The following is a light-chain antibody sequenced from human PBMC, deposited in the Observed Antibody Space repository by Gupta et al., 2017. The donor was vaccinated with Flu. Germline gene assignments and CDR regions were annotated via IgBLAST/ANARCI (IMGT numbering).Light chain of an antibody. CDR1: QSVSSN. CDR3: QQYNNWPPAMYT. CDR2: GAS. Sequence: LSVSPEERATLSCRASQSVSSNLAWYQQKPGQAPRLLIYGASTRATGIPARFSGSGSGTEFTLTISSLQSEDFAVYYCQQYNNWPPAMYTFGQGTKLEIK. J-gene: IGKJ2*01. V-gene: IGKV3-15*01.